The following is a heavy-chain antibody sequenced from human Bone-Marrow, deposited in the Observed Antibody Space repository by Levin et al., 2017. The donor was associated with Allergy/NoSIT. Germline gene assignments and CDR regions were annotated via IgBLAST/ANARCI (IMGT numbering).Heavy chain of an antibody. Sequence: SETLSLTCTVSGDSISRYYWSWIRQPPGKGLEWMGYIYYSGSTNYNPSLKSRVTISVDTSKNQFSLDLNFVTAADTAVYYCARDAQTSPTRNYGMDVWGQGTTVTVSS. J-gene: IGHJ6*02. CDR3: ARDAQTSPTRNYGMDV. V-gene: IGHV4-59*01. CDR1: GDSISRYY. CDR2: IYYSGST.